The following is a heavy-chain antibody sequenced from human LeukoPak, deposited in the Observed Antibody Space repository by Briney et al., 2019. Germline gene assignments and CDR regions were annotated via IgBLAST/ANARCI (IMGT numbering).Heavy chain of an antibody. Sequence: SVKVSCKASGGTFSSYAISWVRQAPGQGLEWMGGIIPIFGTANYAQKFQGRVTVTADESTSTAYMELSSLRSEDTAVYYCASPIAARPGYYYYYMDVWGKGTTVTVSS. V-gene: IGHV1-69*01. J-gene: IGHJ6*03. CDR3: ASPIAARPGYYYYYMDV. CDR1: GGTFSSYA. D-gene: IGHD6-6*01. CDR2: IIPIFGTA.